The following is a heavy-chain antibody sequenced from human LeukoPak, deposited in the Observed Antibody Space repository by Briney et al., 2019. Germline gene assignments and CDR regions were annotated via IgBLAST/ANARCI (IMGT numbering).Heavy chain of an antibody. D-gene: IGHD5-18*01. CDR2: IYTSGST. CDR3: ARGDSALIKGLDY. CDR1: GGSISSGSYY. J-gene: IGHJ4*02. Sequence: PSETLSLTCTVSGGSISSGSYYWSWIRQPAGKGLEWIGRIYTSGSTNYNPSLKSRVTISVDTSKNQFSLNLNSVTAADTAVYYCARGDSALIKGLDYWGQGTLVTVSS. V-gene: IGHV4-61*02.